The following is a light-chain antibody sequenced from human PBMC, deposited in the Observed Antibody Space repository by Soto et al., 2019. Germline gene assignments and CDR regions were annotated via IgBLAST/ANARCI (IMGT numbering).Light chain of an antibody. CDR3: QQSYTLPNT. CDR1: QNINDY. CDR2: GAS. J-gene: IGKJ2*01. V-gene: IGKV1-39*01. Sequence: DTQMTQSPSSLSASVGDRVTITCRASQNINDYLNWYQHQPGKAPKLLIYGASSLQSGVPSRFSGGGSGTDFTLTITNLQPEDFATYYCQQSYTLPNTFGQGTNLEIK.